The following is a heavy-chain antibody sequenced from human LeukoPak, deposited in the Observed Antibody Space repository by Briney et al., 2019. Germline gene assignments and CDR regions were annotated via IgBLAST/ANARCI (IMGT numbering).Heavy chain of an antibody. Sequence: SQTLSLTCTVSGGSISSGSYYWSWIRQPAGRGLEWIGRIYTSGSTNYNPSLKSRVTISVDTSKNQFSLKLSSVTAADTAVYYCAREVHEEVFDYWGQGTLVTVSS. CDR1: GGSISSGSYY. J-gene: IGHJ4*02. CDR3: AREVHEEVFDY. V-gene: IGHV4-61*02. CDR2: IYTSGST.